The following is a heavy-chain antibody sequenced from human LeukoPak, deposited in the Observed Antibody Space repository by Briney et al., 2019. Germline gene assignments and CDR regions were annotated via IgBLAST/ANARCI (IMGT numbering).Heavy chain of an antibody. CDR3: ARAASSSWYGHKDAFDI. D-gene: IGHD6-13*01. CDR1: GVTFSGYS. Sequence: GGSLRLSCAAPGVTFSGYSVNWVRQAPGKGLEWVSSISSSSSYIYYADSVKGRFTISRDNAKNLLYLQMNSLRAEDTAVYYCARAASSSWYGHKDAFDIWGQGTMVTVSS. CDR2: ISSSSSYI. V-gene: IGHV3-21*01. J-gene: IGHJ3*02.